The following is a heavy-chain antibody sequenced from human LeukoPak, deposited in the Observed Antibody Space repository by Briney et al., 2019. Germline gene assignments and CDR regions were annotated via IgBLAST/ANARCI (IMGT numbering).Heavy chain of an antibody. CDR1: GFTFSTTV. D-gene: IGHD3-22*01. V-gene: IGHV3-NL1*01. Sequence: GGALRLSCEAPGFTFSTTVMHWGRQAPGKGLEWVAGRFTHYVDSVKGRFTISGDNSKKTVYLQMNSLRPEDTAIYYCAREGHSSGHAPAFDIWGQGTMVTVSS. CDR3: AREGHSSGHAPAFDI. CDR2: RFT. J-gene: IGHJ3*02.